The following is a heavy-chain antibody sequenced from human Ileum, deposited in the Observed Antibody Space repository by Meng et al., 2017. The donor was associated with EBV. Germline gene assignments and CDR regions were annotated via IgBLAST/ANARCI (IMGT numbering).Heavy chain of an antibody. CDR1: GGSISSSSYY. Sequence: QLQRRDPGPGLVQPSETLSLTCTVSGGSISSSSYYWAWIRQPPGEGLEWIGSVVYSGTTYYTSSLKSRVSISVDTSKNQFSLKLSSVTAADTAVYYCARHHHSPTFDYWGQGTLVTVSS. D-gene: IGHD1-14*01. CDR3: ARHHHSPTFDY. CDR2: VVYSGTT. J-gene: IGHJ4*02. V-gene: IGHV4-39*01.